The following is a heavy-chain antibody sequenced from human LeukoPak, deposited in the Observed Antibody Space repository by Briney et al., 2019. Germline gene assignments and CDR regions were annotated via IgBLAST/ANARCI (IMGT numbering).Heavy chain of an antibody. CDR1: GYTFTGYY. J-gene: IGHJ3*02. CDR3: ASEPEWLRTDAFDI. V-gene: IGHV1-2*02. D-gene: IGHD5-12*01. Sequence: ASVKVSCKASGYTFTGYYMHWVRQAPGQGLEWMGWINPNSGGTNYAQKFQGRVTMTRDTSISTAYMELSRLRSDDTAVYYCASEPEWLRTDAFDIWGQGTMVTVSS. CDR2: INPNSGGT.